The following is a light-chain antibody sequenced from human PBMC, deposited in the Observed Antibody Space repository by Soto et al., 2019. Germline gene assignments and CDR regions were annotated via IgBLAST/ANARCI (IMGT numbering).Light chain of an antibody. J-gene: IGKJ1*01. CDR1: QTITNW. Sequence: DIQMTQSPSTLSASVGDRVTITCRSSQTITNWLAWYQHKPGKAPRLLIYDASSLESWVPSRFSGSGSGTEFTLTISSLQPEDFATYYCQQYKSFWTFGQGTKVDIK. CDR3: QQYKSFWT. V-gene: IGKV1-5*01. CDR2: DAS.